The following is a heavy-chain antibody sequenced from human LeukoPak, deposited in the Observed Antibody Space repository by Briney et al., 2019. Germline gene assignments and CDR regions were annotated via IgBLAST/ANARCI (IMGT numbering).Heavy chain of an antibody. CDR2: ISWNSGSI. J-gene: IGHJ3*02. Sequence: GRPLRLSCAASGFTFDDYAMHWVRQAPGKGLEWVSGISWNSGSIGYADSVKGRFTISRDNAKNSLYLQMNSLRAEDTALYYCAKGFDLGYYYDSSGYYRDAFDIWGQGTMVTVSS. CDR1: GFTFDDYA. CDR3: AKGFDLGYYYDSSGYYRDAFDI. D-gene: IGHD3-22*01. V-gene: IGHV3-9*01.